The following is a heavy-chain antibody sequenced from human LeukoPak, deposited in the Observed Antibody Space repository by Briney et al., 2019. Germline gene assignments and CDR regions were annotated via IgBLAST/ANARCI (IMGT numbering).Heavy chain of an antibody. Sequence: GGSLRLSCAASGFTFSSYAMHWVRQAPGKGLEWVAVISYDGSNKYYADSVKGRFTISRDNPKNTLYLQMNSLRAEDTAVYYCARDLLDTAMAAFDYWGQGTLVTVSS. CDR1: GFTFSSYA. J-gene: IGHJ4*02. CDR3: ARDLLDTAMAAFDY. CDR2: ISYDGSNK. D-gene: IGHD5-18*01. V-gene: IGHV3-30*04.